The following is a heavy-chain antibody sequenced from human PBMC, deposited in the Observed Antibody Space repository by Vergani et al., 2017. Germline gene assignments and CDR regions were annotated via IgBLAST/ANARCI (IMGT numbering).Heavy chain of an antibody. V-gene: IGHV3-23*01. CDR2: LTGGGGST. D-gene: IGHD1-26*01. J-gene: IGHJ5*01. CDR3: VKDAGSYENCFDS. Sequence: EVQLLESGGSLKQPWGSVGLSCAASGFPFSTYAMHLVRQAPGKGLEWVSALTGGGGSTYYADSFKGRFINSRDNSRDTLYLQMNSLRPEDTATYYCVKDAGSYENCFDSWGQGTLVTVSS. CDR1: GFPFSTYA.